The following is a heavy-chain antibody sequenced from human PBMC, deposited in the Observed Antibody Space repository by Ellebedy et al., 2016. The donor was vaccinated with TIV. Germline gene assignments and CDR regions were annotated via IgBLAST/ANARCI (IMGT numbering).Heavy chain of an antibody. J-gene: IGHJ4*02. V-gene: IGHV3-23*01. D-gene: IGHD3-16*01. Sequence: GESLKISCAASGFTFGAFAVHWVRQAPGKGLEWLSVISGCGDNAHHADSWKGRFTVSRDNSKNTLYLQMNRLRTEDTAVYYCAKGTSSGFNYDRVGFEYWGQGTLVTVSS. CDR2: ISGCGDNA. CDR1: GFTFGAFA. CDR3: AKGTSSGFNYDRVGFEY.